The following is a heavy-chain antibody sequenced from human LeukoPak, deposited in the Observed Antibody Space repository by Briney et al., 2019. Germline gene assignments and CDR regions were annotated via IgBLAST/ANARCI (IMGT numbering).Heavy chain of an antibody. CDR1: GGSISSYY. V-gene: IGHV4-34*01. CDR3: ARWIVVVPAAPTYYYYGMDV. Sequence: PSETLSLTCTVSGGSISSYYWNWIRQPPGKGLEWIGEINHSGSTNYNPSLKSRVTISVDTSKNQFSLKLSSVTAADTAVYYCARWIVVVPAAPTYYYYGMDVWGQGTTVTVSS. CDR2: INHSGST. D-gene: IGHD2-2*01. J-gene: IGHJ6*02.